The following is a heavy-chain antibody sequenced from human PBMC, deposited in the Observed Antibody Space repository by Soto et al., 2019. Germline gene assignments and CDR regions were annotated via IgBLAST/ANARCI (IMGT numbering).Heavy chain of an antibody. Sequence: PGGSLRLSCAASGFTFSSYGMHWARQAPGKGLEWVAVISYDGSNKYYADSVKGRFTISRDNSKNTLYLQMNSLRAEDTAVYYCARDYRDGYNYNWFDPWGQGTMVTVS. J-gene: IGHJ5*02. CDR1: GFTFSSYG. D-gene: IGHD5-12*01. CDR2: ISYDGSNK. V-gene: IGHV3-30*03. CDR3: ARDYRDGYNYNWFDP.